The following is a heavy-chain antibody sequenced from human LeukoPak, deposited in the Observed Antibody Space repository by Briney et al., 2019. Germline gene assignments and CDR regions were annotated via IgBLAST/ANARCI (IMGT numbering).Heavy chain of an antibody. V-gene: IGHV3-30*18. D-gene: IGHD3-3*01. CDR3: AKALNYDFWSGLGN. J-gene: IGHJ4*02. Sequence: PGRSLRLSCAVSGFTFSSYGMHWVRQAPGKGLEWMAVISYDGTNKYYADSVKGRFTISRDNSKNTLYLQMNSLRAEDTAVYYCAKALNYDFWSGLGNWGQGTLVTVSS. CDR2: ISYDGTNK. CDR1: GFTFSSYG.